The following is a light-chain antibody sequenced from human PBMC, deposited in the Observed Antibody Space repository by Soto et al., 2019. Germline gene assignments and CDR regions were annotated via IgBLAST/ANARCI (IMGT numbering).Light chain of an antibody. CDR3: YSYAGDVTFV. J-gene: IGLJ1*01. CDR2: EGS. Sequence: QAVLTQPASVSGSPGQSITISCTGTSSDVGSYNLVSWYQQHPGKAPKLMIYEGSKRPSGVPDRFSGSKSGNTASLTISGLQAEDEADYYCYSYAGDVTFVFGRGTKLTVL. V-gene: IGLV2-23*01. CDR1: SSDVGSYNL.